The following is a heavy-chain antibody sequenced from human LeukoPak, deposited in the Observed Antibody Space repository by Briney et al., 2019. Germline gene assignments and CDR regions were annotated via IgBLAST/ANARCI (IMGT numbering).Heavy chain of an antibody. CDR3: ARDTLLYADSPDAFDM. CDR2: IKQDGSEK. J-gene: IGHJ3*02. CDR1: VFTFSSYW. Sequence: PGGSLRLSCAASVFTFSSYWMTWVRQAPGKGLEWVANIKQDGSEKYYVDSVKGRFTISRDNAKNSLYLQMNRLRAEDTAVYYCARDTLLYADSPDAFDMWGQGTMVTVSS. D-gene: IGHD4-17*01. V-gene: IGHV3-7*01.